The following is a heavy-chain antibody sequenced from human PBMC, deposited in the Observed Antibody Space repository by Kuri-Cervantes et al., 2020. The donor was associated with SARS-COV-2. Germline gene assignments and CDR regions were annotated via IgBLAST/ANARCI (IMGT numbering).Heavy chain of an antibody. D-gene: IGHD3-22*01. CDR2: ISDSGGST. J-gene: IGHJ4*02. Sequence: GESLKISCAASGFTFSGYAMSWVRQAPGKGLEWVSAISDSGGSTYYADSVKGRFTISRDNAKNSLYLQMNSLRADDTALYYCARKGLDSSGYSLGYDWGQGTLVTVSS. CDR1: GFTFSGYA. CDR3: ARKGLDSSGYSLGYD. V-gene: IGHV3-23*01.